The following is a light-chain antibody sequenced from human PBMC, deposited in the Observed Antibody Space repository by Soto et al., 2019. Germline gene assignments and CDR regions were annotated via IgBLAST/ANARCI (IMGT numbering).Light chain of an antibody. J-gene: IGLJ2*01. V-gene: IGLV1-40*01. CDR3: QSYDSRLSVYVV. CDR1: SSDIGAGSD. CDR2: GNN. Sequence: QSVLTQPPSVSGAPGQRVTISCTGTSSDIGAGSDVHWYQQLPGAPPKLLIYGNNNRPSGVPDRFSGSKSGTSASLAITGLQAEDEADYYCQSYDSRLSVYVVFGGGTKLTVL.